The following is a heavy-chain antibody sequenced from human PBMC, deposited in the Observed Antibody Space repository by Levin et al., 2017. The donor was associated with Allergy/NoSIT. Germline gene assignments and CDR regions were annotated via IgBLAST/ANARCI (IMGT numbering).Heavy chain of an antibody. CDR2: INPNSGGT. Sequence: ASVKVSCKASGYTFTACYIHWVRQAPGQGLEWMGWINPNSGGTIYAQKFQGRVTMTRDTSISTAYLELSRLRSDDTAVYFCARASPGGRGGYYFDYWGQGTLVTLSS. V-gene: IGHV1-2*02. CDR3: ARASPGGRGGYYFDY. CDR1: GYTFTACY. D-gene: IGHD3-16*01. J-gene: IGHJ4*02.